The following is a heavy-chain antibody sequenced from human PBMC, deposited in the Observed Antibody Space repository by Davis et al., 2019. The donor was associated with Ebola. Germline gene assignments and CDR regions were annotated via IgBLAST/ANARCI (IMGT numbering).Heavy chain of an antibody. CDR1: RFPFSIRW. J-gene: IGHJ4*02. D-gene: IGHD6-19*01. V-gene: IGHV3-7*03. CDR3: ASISLAASYFDY. Sequence: GGSLRLSCVASRFPFSIRWMTWVRQAPGKGLERVANIKEDGGEKYYVDSVEGRFTISRDNVKNSLYLQMNFLRADDTAVYYCASISLAASYFDYWGQGALVTVSS. CDR2: IKEDGGEK.